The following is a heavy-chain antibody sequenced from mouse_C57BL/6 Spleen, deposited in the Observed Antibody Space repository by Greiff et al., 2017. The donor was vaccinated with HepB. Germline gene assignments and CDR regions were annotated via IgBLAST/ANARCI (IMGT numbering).Heavy chain of an antibody. J-gene: IGHJ2*01. V-gene: IGHV1-82*01. CDR3: ARVTTVATYYFDY. CDR1: GYAFSSSW. CDR2: IYPGDGDT. D-gene: IGHD1-1*01. Sequence: QVQLQQSGPELVKPGASVKISCKASGYAFSSSWMNWVKQRPGKGLEWIGRIYPGDGDTNYNGKFKGKATLTADKSSSTAYMQLSSLTSEDSAVYFCARVTTVATYYFDYWGQGTTLTVSS.